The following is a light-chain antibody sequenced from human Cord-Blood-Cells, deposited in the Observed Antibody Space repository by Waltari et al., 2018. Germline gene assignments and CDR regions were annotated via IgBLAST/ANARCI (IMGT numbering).Light chain of an antibody. J-gene: IGLJ3*02. Sequence: SSELTQDPAVSVALGQTVRITCHGDSLRSYYASWYQQKPGQAPVLVIYGKHNRPSGIPDRFSGSSSGNTASLTITGAQAEDEADYYCNSRDSSGNHLVFGGGTKLTVL. CDR2: GKH. CDR1: SLRSYY. CDR3: NSRDSSGNHLV. V-gene: IGLV3-19*01.